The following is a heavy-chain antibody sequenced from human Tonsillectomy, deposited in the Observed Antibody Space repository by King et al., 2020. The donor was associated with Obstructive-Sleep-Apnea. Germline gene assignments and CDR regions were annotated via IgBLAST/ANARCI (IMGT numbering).Heavy chain of an antibody. V-gene: IGHV3-9*01. Sequence: VQLVESGGGLVQPGRSLRLSCAASGFTFDDYAMHWVRQAPGKGLELVSGISWNSGNIGYADSVKGRFTISSDNAKNSLYLQMNSRRDEDTALYYCAKAGSWYRDAFDIWGQGTMVTVSS. CDR3: AKAGSWYRDAFDI. CDR1: GFTFDDYA. J-gene: IGHJ3*02. D-gene: IGHD6-13*01. CDR2: ISWNSGNI.